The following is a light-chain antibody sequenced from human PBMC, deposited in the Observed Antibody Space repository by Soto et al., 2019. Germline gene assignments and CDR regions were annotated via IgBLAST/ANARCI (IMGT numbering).Light chain of an antibody. CDR1: QGVNSLF. Sequence: EIVLTQSPGTLSLSPGERATLSCRASQGVNSLFFGWHQQKPGQSPRLLIYGATNRAAGIPDRFSGTGSGTDFTLPSSSLEPEGSAVYFCQQYGISPKTFGQGTKVEIK. CDR3: QQYGISPKT. V-gene: IGKV3-20*01. CDR2: GAT. J-gene: IGKJ1*01.